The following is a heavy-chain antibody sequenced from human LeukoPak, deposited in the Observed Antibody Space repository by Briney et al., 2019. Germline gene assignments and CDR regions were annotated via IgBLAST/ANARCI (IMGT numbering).Heavy chain of an antibody. D-gene: IGHD6-13*01. V-gene: IGHV1-24*01. Sequence: ASVKVSCKVSGYTLTELSMHWVRQAPGRGLEWMGGFDPEDGETIYAQKFQGRVTMTEDTSTDTAYMELSSLRSEETAVNYCATGGGYSSRWYYFDYWGQGTLVTVSS. CDR1: GYTLTELS. CDR2: FDPEDGET. CDR3: ATGGGYSSRWYYFDY. J-gene: IGHJ4*02.